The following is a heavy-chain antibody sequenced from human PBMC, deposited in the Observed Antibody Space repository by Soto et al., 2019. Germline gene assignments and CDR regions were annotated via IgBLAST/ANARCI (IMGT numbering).Heavy chain of an antibody. CDR2: ISYTGSA. CDR1: GGSIRGSY. Sequence: KTSETLSLTCSVSGGSIRGSYCSWIRQPPEKGLEWIASISYTGSATHNPSLKSRVSVSVDTTENQCSLKLTSVTAADTATYYCATGGGWLQNSNLRGLYSDYWGQGALVTVSS. J-gene: IGHJ4*02. D-gene: IGHD6-19*01. CDR3: ATGGGWLQNSNLRGLYSDY. V-gene: IGHV4-59*01.